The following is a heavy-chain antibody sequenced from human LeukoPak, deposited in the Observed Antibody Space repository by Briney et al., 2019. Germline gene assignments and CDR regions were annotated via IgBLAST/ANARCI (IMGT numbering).Heavy chain of an antibody. CDR2: INPSGGST. V-gene: IGHV1-46*01. CDR1: GYTFTSYS. J-gene: IGHJ1*01. Sequence: ASVKVSCKASGYTFTSYSMHWVRQAPGQGLEWMGIINPSGGSTNYAQKFQGRVTVTRDTSTSTVYMELSSPRSEDTAVYYCARDQSVAPGLEYFQHWGQGTLVTVSS. CDR3: ARDQSVAPGLEYFQH.